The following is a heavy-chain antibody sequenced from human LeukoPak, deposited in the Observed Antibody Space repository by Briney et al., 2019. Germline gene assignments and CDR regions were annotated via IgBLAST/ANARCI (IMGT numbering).Heavy chain of an antibody. Sequence: SETLFLTCTVSGGSISSYYWSWIRQPPGKGLEWIGYIYYSGSTYYNPSLKSRVTISVDTSKNEFSLNLSPVTAADTAVYYCARHARRLYYGSGSWFDPWGQGTLVTVSS. CDR2: IYYSGST. CDR3: ARHARRLYYGSGSWFDP. D-gene: IGHD3-10*01. CDR1: GGSISSYY. V-gene: IGHV4-59*08. J-gene: IGHJ5*02.